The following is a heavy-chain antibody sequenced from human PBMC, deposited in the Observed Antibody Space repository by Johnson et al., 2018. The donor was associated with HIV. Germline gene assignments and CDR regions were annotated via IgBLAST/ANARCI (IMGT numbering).Heavy chain of an antibody. CDR3: ARRDSGSLSFDL. CDR1: GFIFDDYG. Sequence: EVHLVESGGGVLRPGASLRLSCEGFGFIFDDYGLNWVRQAPGKGLEWVSGINWNGGITGYADSVKGRCTISRDNDKSSVYMQMNNLRAEDTAFYYCARRDSGSLSFDLWGQGTMVTVSS. J-gene: IGHJ3*01. CDR2: INWNGGIT. D-gene: IGHD1-26*01. V-gene: IGHV3-20*04.